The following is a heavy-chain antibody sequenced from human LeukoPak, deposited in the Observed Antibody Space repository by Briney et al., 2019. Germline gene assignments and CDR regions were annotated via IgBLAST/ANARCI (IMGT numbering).Heavy chain of an antibody. D-gene: IGHD6-13*01. CDR2: INPNSGGT. Sequence: ASVKVSCKASGYTFTGYYMHWVRQAPGQGLEWMGWINPNSGGTNYAQKFQGRVTMTRDTSISTAYMELSRLRSEDTAVYYCARDGRYSSSWYPSNWFDPWGQGTLVTVSS. CDR3: ARDGRYSSSWYPSNWFDP. CDR1: GYTFTGYY. J-gene: IGHJ5*02. V-gene: IGHV1-2*02.